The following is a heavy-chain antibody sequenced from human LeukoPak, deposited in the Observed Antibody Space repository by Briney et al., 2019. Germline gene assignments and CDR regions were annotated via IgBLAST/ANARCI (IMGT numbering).Heavy chain of an antibody. J-gene: IGHJ6*03. Sequence: SETLSLTCTVSGDSISDYYWSWIRQPPGKGLEYIGYIYYSGSTNYNPSLKSRVIISIDTSKSQFSLKLSSVTAADTAVYYCARVGWEPPGDYYYYYMDVWGKGTTVTVSS. CDR3: ARVGWEPPGDYYYYYMDV. CDR2: IYYSGST. V-gene: IGHV4-59*01. D-gene: IGHD1-26*01. CDR1: GDSISDYY.